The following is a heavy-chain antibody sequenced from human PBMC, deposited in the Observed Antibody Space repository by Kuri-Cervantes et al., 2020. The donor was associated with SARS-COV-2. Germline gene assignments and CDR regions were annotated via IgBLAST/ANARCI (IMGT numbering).Heavy chain of an antibody. Sequence: GSLRLSCAVSGYSISSGYYWGWIRQPPGKGLEWIGSIYRSGGTYYNPSLKSRVTISVDTSKNQFSLKLSSVTAADTAVYYCARHRDSSSWYGRGAFDYWGQGTLVTVSS. CDR1: GYSISSGYY. J-gene: IGHJ4*02. D-gene: IGHD6-13*01. V-gene: IGHV4-38-2*01. CDR2: IYRSGGT. CDR3: ARHRDSSSWYGRGAFDY.